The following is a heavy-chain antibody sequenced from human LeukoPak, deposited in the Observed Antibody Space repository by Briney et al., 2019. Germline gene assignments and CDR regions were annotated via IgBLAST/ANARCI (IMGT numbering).Heavy chain of an antibody. J-gene: IGHJ4*02. CDR2: IRYDGINE. D-gene: IGHD2-2*01. V-gene: IGHV3-30*02. CDR3: TRERYCSGASCYSDNTYFDS. Sequence: PGGSLRLSCAASGFTFSTYGMHWVRQAPGKGLEWVAFIRYDGINEYYADSVKGRFTISRDNSKNTLYMQMNNLRVEDTAVYYCTRERYCSGASCYSDNTYFDSWGQGTLVTVSS. CDR1: GFTFSTYG.